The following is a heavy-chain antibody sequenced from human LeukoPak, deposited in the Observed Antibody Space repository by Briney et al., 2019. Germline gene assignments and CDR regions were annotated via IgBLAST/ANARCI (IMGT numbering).Heavy chain of an antibody. CDR3: ARGASGWFDP. Sequence: SETLSLTCTASGGSISSGGYYWSWIRQHPGKGLEWVGYIYYSGSTYYNPSLKSRLTISVDTSKNQFSLKLSSVTAADTAVYYCARGASGWFDPWGQGTLVTVSS. CDR2: IYYSGST. J-gene: IGHJ5*02. D-gene: IGHD6-25*01. CDR1: GGSISSGGYY. V-gene: IGHV4-31*03.